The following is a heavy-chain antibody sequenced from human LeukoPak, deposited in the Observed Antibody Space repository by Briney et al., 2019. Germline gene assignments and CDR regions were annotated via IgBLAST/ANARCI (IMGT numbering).Heavy chain of an antibody. Sequence: TSETLSLTCTVSGGSISSYYWSWIRQPPGKGLEWIGYIYYSGSTYYNPSLKSRVTISVDTSKNQFSLKLSSVTAADTAVYYCARLAAETYCSGGSCYGQPRYYFDYWGQGTLVTVSS. V-gene: IGHV4-59*12. CDR3: ARLAAETYCSGGSCYGQPRYYFDY. J-gene: IGHJ4*02. CDR1: GGSISSYY. CDR2: IYYSGST. D-gene: IGHD2-15*01.